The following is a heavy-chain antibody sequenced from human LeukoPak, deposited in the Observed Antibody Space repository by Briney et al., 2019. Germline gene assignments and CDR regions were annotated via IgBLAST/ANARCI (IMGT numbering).Heavy chain of an antibody. CDR2: IVPILGTA. D-gene: IGHD5-18*01. V-gene: IGHV1-69*13. Sequence: SVKVSCKAPGGSFGRYAISWVRQAPGQGLEWMGGIVPILGTANYAQKFQGRVTITADDTTGTAYMELTSLRSADTAVYYCARSQGYSYGSSYWGQGTLVTVSS. J-gene: IGHJ4*02. CDR1: GGSFGRYA. CDR3: ARSQGYSYGSSY.